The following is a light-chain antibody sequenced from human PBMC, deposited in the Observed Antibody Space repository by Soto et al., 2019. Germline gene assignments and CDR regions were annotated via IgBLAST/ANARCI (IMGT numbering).Light chain of an antibody. V-gene: IGKV3-20*01. CDR2: GAS. Sequence: EMVLTQSPGTLSLSPGERATLSCRASQSVSSSYLAWYQQKPGQAPRLLIYGASSRATGIPDRFSGSGSGTDFTLTISRLEPEDFAVYYCQQSGSSPPTFGGGTKVEI. CDR1: QSVSSSY. J-gene: IGKJ4*01. CDR3: QQSGSSPPT.